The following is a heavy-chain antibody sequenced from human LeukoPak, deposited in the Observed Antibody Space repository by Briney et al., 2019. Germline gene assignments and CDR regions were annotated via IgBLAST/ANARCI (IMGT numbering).Heavy chain of an antibody. Sequence: GGSLRLSCAASGFTVSSNYMSWVRQAPGKGLEWVSVIYSGGSTYYADSVKGRFTISRDNSKSTLYIQMNSLRAEDTAVYYCARETSQKGAHYMDVWGKGTTITISS. J-gene: IGHJ6*03. CDR2: IYSGGST. CDR3: ARETSQKGAHYMDV. CDR1: GFTVSSNY. D-gene: IGHD3-16*01. V-gene: IGHV3-53*01.